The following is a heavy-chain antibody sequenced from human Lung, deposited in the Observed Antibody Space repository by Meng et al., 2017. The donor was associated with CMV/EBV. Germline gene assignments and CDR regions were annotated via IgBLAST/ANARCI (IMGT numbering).Heavy chain of an antibody. V-gene: IGHV4-4*02. D-gene: IGHD6-19*01. CDR3: ARDPYATGWAG. Sequence: GPGLVKPSGTLSLPCAVSGGSISISTWWSWVRQPPGKGLEWIGEIYHSGGTNYNPSLRGRVTISLGKSKNQFSLTLRSVTAADTAAYYCARDPYATGWAGWGQGTLVTVSS. CDR1: GGSISISTW. J-gene: IGHJ4*02. CDR2: IYHSGGT.